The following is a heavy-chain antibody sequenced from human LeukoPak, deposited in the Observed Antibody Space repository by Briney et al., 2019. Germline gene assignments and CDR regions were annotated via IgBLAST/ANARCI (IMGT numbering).Heavy chain of an antibody. V-gene: IGHV1-69*02. CDR2: IIPILGIA. CDR3: ARIPRGGWYKVID. Sequence: SVKVSCKASGGTFSSYTISWVRQAPGQGLEWMGRIIPILGIANYAQKFQGRVTITADKSTSTAYMELSSLRSEDTAVYYCARIPRGGWYKVIDWGQGTLVTVSS. J-gene: IGHJ4*02. CDR1: GGTFSSYT. D-gene: IGHD6-19*01.